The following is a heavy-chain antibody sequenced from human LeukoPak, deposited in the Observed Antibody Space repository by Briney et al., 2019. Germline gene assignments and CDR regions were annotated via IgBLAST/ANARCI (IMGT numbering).Heavy chain of an antibody. D-gene: IGHD4-17*01. Sequence: ETLSLTCAVYGGSFSGYYWSWIRQPPGKGLEWIGEINHSGSTNYNPSLKGRVTISVDTSKNQFSLKLSSVTAADTAVYYCARDAVTTSFDYWGQGTLVTVSS. J-gene: IGHJ4*02. V-gene: IGHV4-34*01. CDR3: ARDAVTTSFDY. CDR2: INHSGST. CDR1: GGSFSGYY.